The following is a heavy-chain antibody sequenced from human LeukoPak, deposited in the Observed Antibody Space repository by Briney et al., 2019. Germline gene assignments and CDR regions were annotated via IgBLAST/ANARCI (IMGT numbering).Heavy chain of an antibody. J-gene: IGHJ4*02. Sequence: PSKTLSLTCTVSGGSISSGSYYWSWIRQPAGKGLEWIGRIYTSGSTNYNPSLKSRVTISVDTSKNQFSLKLSSVTAADTAVYYCARGYCSGGSCYLDYWGQGTLVTVSS. CDR1: GGSISSGSYY. D-gene: IGHD2-15*01. CDR2: IYTSGST. V-gene: IGHV4-61*02. CDR3: ARGYCSGGSCYLDY.